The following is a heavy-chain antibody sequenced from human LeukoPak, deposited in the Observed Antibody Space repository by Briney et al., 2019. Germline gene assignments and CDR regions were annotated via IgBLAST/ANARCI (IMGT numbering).Heavy chain of an antibody. V-gene: IGHV4-39*01. D-gene: IGHD4-17*01. Sequence: SETLSLTCTVSGGSISSSSYYWGWIRQPPGKGLEWIGSIYYSGSTYYNPSLKSRVTISVDTSKNQFSLKLSSVTAADTAVYYCARLTDYGDYVYYFQHWGQGTLVTVSS. J-gene: IGHJ1*01. CDR1: GGSISSSSYY. CDR2: IYYSGST. CDR3: ARLTDYGDYVYYFQH.